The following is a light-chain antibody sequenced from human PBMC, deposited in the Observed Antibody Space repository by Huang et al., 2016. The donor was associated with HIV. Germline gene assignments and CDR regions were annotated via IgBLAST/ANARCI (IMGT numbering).Light chain of an antibody. J-gene: IGKJ2*01. CDR3: QKYNSAPYT. Sequence: DIHMTQSPSSLSSSVGDRVTITCRACQDIRNYLAWYQQKPGTAPNLLISAASTLQAGVPSRFSGSGSGTDFTLTIGSLQPEDVATYYCQKYNSAPYTFGQGTKLEIK. CDR2: AAS. V-gene: IGKV1-27*01. CDR1: QDIRNY.